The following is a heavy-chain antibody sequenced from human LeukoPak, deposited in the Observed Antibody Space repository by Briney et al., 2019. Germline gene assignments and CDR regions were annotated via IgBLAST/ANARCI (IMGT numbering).Heavy chain of an antibody. J-gene: IGHJ4*02. V-gene: IGHV4-34*01. CDR1: GGSFSGYY. CDR2: INHSGST. D-gene: IGHD3-10*01. CDR3: ASRGASSGIYFDY. Sequence: SETLSLTCAVYGGSFSGYYWSWTRQPPGKGLEWIGEINHSGSTNYNPSLKSRVTISVDTSKNQFSLKPSSVTAADTAVYYCASRGASSGIYFDYWGQGTLVTVSS.